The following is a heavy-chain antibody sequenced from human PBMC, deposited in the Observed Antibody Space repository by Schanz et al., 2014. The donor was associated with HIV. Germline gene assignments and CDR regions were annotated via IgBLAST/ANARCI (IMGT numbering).Heavy chain of an antibody. J-gene: IGHJ4*02. Sequence: VQLVESGGGVVRPGGSLRLSCAASGFTFSSYGMHWVRQAPGKGLEWVAVISYDGSNKYYADSVKGRFTISRDNRKNSLYLQLNRLRREDTALYYCAKDTRLWGLDYWGLGALVTVSS. CDR2: ISYDGSNK. D-gene: IGHD3-16*01. CDR1: GFTFSSYG. CDR3: AKDTRLWGLDY. V-gene: IGHV3-30*18.